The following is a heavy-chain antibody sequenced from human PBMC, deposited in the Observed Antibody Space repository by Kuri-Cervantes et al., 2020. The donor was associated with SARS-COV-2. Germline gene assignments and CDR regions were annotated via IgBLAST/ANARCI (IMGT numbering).Heavy chain of an antibody. Sequence: ASVKVSCKASGYTFTSYGISWVRQAPGQGLEWMGWISAYNGNTNYAQKLQGRVTMTTDTSTSTAYMELRSLRSDDTAVYYCAGSPESGPYYYYYGMDVWGQGTTVTVSS. CDR2: ISAYNGNT. CDR1: GYTFTSYG. V-gene: IGHV1-18*04. CDR3: AGSPESGPYYYYYGMDV. J-gene: IGHJ6*02. D-gene: IGHD3-10*01.